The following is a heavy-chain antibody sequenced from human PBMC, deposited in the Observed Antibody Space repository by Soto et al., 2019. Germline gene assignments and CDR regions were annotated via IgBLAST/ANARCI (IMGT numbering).Heavy chain of an antibody. CDR1: GFTFSGSA. CDR2: IRNKANNYTT. CDR3: ARGVYDFGNGDPKGLDY. V-gene: IGHV3-73*02. D-gene: IGHD3-3*01. Sequence: EVQLVESGGGLVQPGGSLKLSCAASGFTFSGSAMHWVRQASGKGLEWVGRIRNKANNYTTAYTVSVKGRFTISRDDSRNTAYLQMNSLKTEDTAVYYCARGVYDFGNGDPKGLDYWGQGTVVTVSS. J-gene: IGHJ4*02.